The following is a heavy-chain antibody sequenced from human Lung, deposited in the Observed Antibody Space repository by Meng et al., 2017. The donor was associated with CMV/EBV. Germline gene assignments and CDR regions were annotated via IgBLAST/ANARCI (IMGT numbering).Heavy chain of an antibody. CDR3: AKSSDNGWSS. D-gene: IGHD6-19*01. CDR2: VNPVSDDT. J-gene: IGHJ4*01. CDR1: GYTFSGFH. Sequence: VQLVQSGAEVKRPGASVKISCQASGYTFSGFHMNWARQAPGHGLEWLGRVNPVSDDTHYAQKFVGRLTVTRGATINTAFMELTSLRPDDTAVYYCAKSSDNGWSSWGPGTLATFPS. V-gene: IGHV1-2*06.